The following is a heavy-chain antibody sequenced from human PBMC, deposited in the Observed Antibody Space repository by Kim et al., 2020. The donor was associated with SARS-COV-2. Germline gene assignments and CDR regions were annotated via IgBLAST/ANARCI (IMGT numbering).Heavy chain of an antibody. CDR2: INPNSGGT. CDR3: ARDREVAYCGGDCSSPSDY. D-gene: IGHD2-21*01. CDR1: GYTFTGYY. V-gene: IGHV1-2*06. Sequence: ASVKVSCKASGYTFTGYYMHWVRQAPGQGLEWMGRINPNSGGTNYAQKFQGRVTMTRDTSISTAYMELSRLRSDDTAVYYCARDREVAYCGGDCSSPSDYWGQGTLVTVSS. J-gene: IGHJ4*02.